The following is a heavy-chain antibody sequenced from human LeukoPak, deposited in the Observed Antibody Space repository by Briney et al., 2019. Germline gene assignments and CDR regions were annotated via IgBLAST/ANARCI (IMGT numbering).Heavy chain of an antibody. CDR2: ISGSGGST. J-gene: IGHJ4*02. D-gene: IGHD7-27*01. Sequence: GGSLSLSCAASGFTFSSYAMSWVRQAPGPGRGWVSAISGSGGSTYYAESVKSRFTISRDNSKTTLYLQMNSLRAEETAVYYCAKRVWTLGSYWGQGTLVTVSS. CDR3: AKRVWTLGSY. CDR1: GFTFSSYA. V-gene: IGHV3-23*01.